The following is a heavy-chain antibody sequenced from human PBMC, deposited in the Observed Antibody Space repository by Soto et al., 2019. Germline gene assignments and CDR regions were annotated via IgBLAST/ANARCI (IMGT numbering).Heavy chain of an antibody. D-gene: IGHD5-18*01. CDR1: GFMFNTYA. V-gene: IGHV3-64D*06. J-gene: IGHJ4*02. CDR3: VKSIGTGHSYGLIDY. CDR2: ISNSGSST. Sequence: GGSLRLSCSAYGFMFNTYAMHWVRQAPRKGLEYVSAISNSGSSTYYADSVKGRFTISRDNSKNTLYLQMSSLRTEDTAVYYCVKSIGTGHSYGLIDYWGQGTLVTVSS.